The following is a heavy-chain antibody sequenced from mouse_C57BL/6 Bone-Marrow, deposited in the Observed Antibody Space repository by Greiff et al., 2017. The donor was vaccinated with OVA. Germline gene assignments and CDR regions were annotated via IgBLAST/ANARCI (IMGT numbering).Heavy chain of an antibody. V-gene: IGHV1-19*01. Sequence: EVQLQQSGPVLVKPGASVKMSCKASGYTFTDYYMNWVKQSHGKSLEWIGVINPYNGGTSYNQKFKGKATLTVDKSSSTAYMELNSLTSEDSAVYYCARGPSYGSLDYWGQGTTLTVSS. CDR2: INPYNGGT. D-gene: IGHD1-1*01. CDR1: GYTFTDYY. J-gene: IGHJ2*01. CDR3: ARGPSYGSLDY.